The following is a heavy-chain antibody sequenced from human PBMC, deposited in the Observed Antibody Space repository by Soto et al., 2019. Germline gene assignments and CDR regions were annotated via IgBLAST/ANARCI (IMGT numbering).Heavy chain of an antibody. CDR3: ARGPPRVRERTYYYRMDV. CDR2: IGDIDDP. J-gene: IGHJ6*02. D-gene: IGHD3-10*01. V-gene: IGHV3-13*05. Sequence: GGSLRLSCAASGFTIRNYYMHGVRQTTGKGLEWVSGIGDIDDPYYADSVKGRFTISREIAKNSLYLQMDGLRAGDSAVYYCARGPPRVRERTYYYRMDVWGQGTTVPVSS. CDR1: GFTIRNYY.